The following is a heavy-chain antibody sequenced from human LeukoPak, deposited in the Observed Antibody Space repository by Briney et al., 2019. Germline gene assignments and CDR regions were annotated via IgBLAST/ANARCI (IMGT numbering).Heavy chain of an antibody. Sequence: PSETLSLTCTVSGGSISSYYWSWIRQPPGKGLEWIGYIYYSGSTNYNPSLKSRVTISVDTSKNQFSLKLSSVTAADTAVYYCARELLWFGEHAFDIWGQGTMVTVSS. CDR1: GGSISSYY. D-gene: IGHD3-10*01. CDR3: ARELLWFGEHAFDI. CDR2: IYYSGST. V-gene: IGHV4-59*12. J-gene: IGHJ3*02.